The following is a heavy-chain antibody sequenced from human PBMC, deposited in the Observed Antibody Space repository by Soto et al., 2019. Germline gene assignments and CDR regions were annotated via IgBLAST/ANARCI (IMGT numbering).Heavy chain of an antibody. Sequence: SQTLSLTCAISGDSVSSNTAAWNWIRSSPSRGLEWLGRTYYRSNWRHDYAVSVKSRITVNPDTSKNHFSLQLNSVTPDDTAVYYCARGVAGSGLDLRGPGTLVTVSS. CDR2: TYYRSNWRH. CDR1: GDSVSSNTAA. V-gene: IGHV6-1*01. CDR3: ARGVAGSGLDL. D-gene: IGHD6-19*01. J-gene: IGHJ5*02.